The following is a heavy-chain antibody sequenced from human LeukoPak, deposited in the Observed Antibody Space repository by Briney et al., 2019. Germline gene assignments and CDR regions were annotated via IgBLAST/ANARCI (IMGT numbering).Heavy chain of an antibody. CDR2: IYYSGST. CDR1: GGSISSYY. CDR3: ARAGMVRGENWFDP. J-gene: IGHJ5*02. V-gene: IGHV4-59*01. D-gene: IGHD3-10*01. Sequence: SETLSLTCTVSGGSISSYYWSWIRQPPGKGLEWIGSIYYSGSTNYNPSLKSRVTISVDTSKNQFSLKLSSVTAADTAVYYCARAGMVRGENWFDPWGQGTLVTVSS.